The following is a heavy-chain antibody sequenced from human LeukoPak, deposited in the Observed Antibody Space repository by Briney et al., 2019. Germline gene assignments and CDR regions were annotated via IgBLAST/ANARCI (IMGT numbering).Heavy chain of an antibody. CDR3: ARDPRIAAAGGFDY. CDR1: GYTFTGYY. V-gene: IGHV1-2*02. J-gene: IGHJ4*02. Sequence: ASVRVSCKASGYTFTGYYMHWVRQAPGQGLEWMGWINPNSGGTNYAQKFQGRVTMTRDTSISTAYMELSRLRSDDTAVYYCARDPRIAAAGGFDYWGQGTLVTVSP. CDR2: INPNSGGT. D-gene: IGHD6-13*01.